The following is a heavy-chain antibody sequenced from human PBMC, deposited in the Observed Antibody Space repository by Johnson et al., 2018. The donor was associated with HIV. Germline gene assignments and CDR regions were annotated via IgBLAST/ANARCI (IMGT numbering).Heavy chain of an antibody. Sequence: QVQLVESGGGVVKPGTSLILSCAASGFTFSYYSMHWVRQAPGKGLEWVALTSYDESDKFYADSVKGRFIISRDNPRNTLYLQMNGLRAEDTAVYYCAKGTNGQSWAFDIWGQGTVVTVSS. CDR3: AKGTNGQSWAFDI. J-gene: IGHJ3*02. CDR2: TSYDESDK. D-gene: IGHD2-8*01. CDR1: GFTFSYYS. V-gene: IGHV3-30*04.